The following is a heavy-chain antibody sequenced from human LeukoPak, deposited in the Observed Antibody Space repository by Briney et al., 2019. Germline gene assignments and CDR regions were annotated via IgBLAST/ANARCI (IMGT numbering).Heavy chain of an antibody. Sequence: GGSLRLSCAASGFTFSDYTMHWVRQAPGEGLEWVAFISFDGSNKFYADSVKGRFTISRDNSKNTLYLQMNSLRADDTAVYSCAKDKESITMIIVAPDYWGQGTLVTVSS. CDR1: GFTFSDYT. CDR3: AKDKESITMIIVAPDY. D-gene: IGHD3-22*01. CDR2: ISFDGSNK. J-gene: IGHJ4*02. V-gene: IGHV3-30*04.